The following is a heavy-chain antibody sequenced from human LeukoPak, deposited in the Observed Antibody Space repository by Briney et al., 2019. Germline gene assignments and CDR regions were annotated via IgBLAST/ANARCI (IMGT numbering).Heavy chain of an antibody. CDR1: GYTFTGYY. CDR3: ARDRAPSYYYYGMDV. CDR2: INPNSGGT. J-gene: IGHJ6*02. V-gene: IGHV1-2*02. Sequence: GASVKVSRKASGYTFTGYYMHWVRRAPGQGLEWMGWINPNSGGTNYAQKFQGRVTMTRDTSISTAYMELSRLRSDDTAVYYCARDRAPSYYYYGMDVWGQGTTVTVSS.